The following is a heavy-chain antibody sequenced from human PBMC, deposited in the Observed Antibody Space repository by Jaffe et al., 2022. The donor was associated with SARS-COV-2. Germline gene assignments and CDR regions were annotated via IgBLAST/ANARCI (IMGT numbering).Heavy chain of an antibody. V-gene: IGHV3-53*01. D-gene: IGHD6-6*01. CDR1: GFTVSTNY. CDR2: IYSGGTT. Sequence: EVQLVESGGGLIQPGGSLRLSCAASGFTVSTNYMNWVRQAPGKGLEWISVIYSGGTTQYADSVKGRFTISRDSSKNTLYLQMNSLRADDTAVYYCARDLGTAARGFDSWGQGTLVTVSS. J-gene: IGHJ4*02. CDR3: ARDLGTAARGFDS.